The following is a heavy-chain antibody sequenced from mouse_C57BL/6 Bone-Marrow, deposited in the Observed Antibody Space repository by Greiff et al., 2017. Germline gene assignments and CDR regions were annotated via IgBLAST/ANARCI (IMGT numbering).Heavy chain of an antibody. CDR2: IYPRSGNT. V-gene: IGHV1-81*01. CDR1: GYTFTSYG. J-gene: IGHJ1*03. D-gene: IGHD2-1*01. CDR3: ARTCIYDGYFDV. Sequence: QVQLQQPGAELVRPGSSVKLSCKASGYTFTSYGISWVKQRTGQGLEWIGEIYPRSGNTYYNEKFKGKATLTADKSSSTAYMELRSLTSEDSAVYCCARTCIYDGYFDVWGTGTTVTVSS.